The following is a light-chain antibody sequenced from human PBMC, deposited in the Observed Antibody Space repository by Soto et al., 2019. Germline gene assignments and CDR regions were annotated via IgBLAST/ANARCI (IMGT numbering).Light chain of an antibody. V-gene: IGLV1-40*01. J-gene: IGLJ1*01. CDR3: QSYDSSLSGPSYV. CDR1: SSNIGAGYD. Sequence: QSVLTQPPSVSGAPGQRVTISCTGSSSNIGAGYDVHWYQQLPGTAPKLLIYGNSNRPSGVPDRFSGSKSGTSASLAITGIQAEDEADYYCQSYDSSLSGPSYVFGTGTKVTVL. CDR2: GNS.